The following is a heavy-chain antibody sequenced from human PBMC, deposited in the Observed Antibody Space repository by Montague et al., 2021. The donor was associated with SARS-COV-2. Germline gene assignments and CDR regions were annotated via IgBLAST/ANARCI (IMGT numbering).Heavy chain of an antibody. V-gene: IGHV3-7*01. CDR3: ARDQNYDSSGQYYDVFDL. CDR2: IGKDATKI. J-gene: IGHJ3*01. D-gene: IGHD3-22*01. Sequence: SLRLSCAASGFGFNNYWMAWVRQTPGKGLEWVANIGKDATKISYVDSVKGRFTISRDNAKNSLYLEMNSLRAEDTAVYYCARDQNYDSSGQYYDVFDLWGQGTMVAVSS. CDR1: GFGFNNYW.